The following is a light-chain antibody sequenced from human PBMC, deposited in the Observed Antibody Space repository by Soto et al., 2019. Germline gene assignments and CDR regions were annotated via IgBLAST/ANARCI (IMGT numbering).Light chain of an antibody. CDR1: SSNIGRNY. CDR2: RIT. J-gene: IGLJ3*02. V-gene: IGLV1-47*01. Sequence: QSALTQPPSASGTPGQRVTISCSGSSSNIGRNYVNWYQVLPGTAPKLLIYRITQRPSGVPDRVSGSKSGTSASLAISGLRSEDEADYYCAAWDDSLGGVVFGGGTKVTVL. CDR3: AAWDDSLGGVV.